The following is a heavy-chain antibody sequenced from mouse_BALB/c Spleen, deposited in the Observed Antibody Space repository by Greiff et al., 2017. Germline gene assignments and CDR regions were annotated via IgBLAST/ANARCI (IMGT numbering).Heavy chain of an antibody. CDR3: ARYYGYDGWYFDV. CDR2: INPYNDGT. CDR1: GYTFTSYV. Sequence: EVQLQQSGPELVKPGASVKMSCKASGYTFTSYVMHWVKQTPGQGLEWIGYINPYNDGTKYNDKFKGKATLTSDKSSSTAYLELSSLTSEDSAVYYCARYYGYDGWYFDVWGAGTTVTVSA. D-gene: IGHD2-2*01. V-gene: IGHV1-14*01. J-gene: IGHJ1*01.